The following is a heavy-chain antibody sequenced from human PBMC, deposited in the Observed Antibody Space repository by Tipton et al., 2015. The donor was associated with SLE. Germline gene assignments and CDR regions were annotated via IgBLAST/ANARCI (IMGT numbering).Heavy chain of an antibody. Sequence: LRLSCAASGFPFSTAWMSWIRQSPGKGLEWIGFIYYSGSTTYNPSLKSRVTISVDMSKKQVSLKLTSVTAADTAVYYCARTSHYYDSSGYEWFDPWGQGTLVTVSS. V-gene: IGHV4-59*01. CDR3: ARTSHYYDSSGYEWFDP. CDR2: IYYSGST. CDR1: GFPFSTAW. J-gene: IGHJ5*02. D-gene: IGHD3-22*01.